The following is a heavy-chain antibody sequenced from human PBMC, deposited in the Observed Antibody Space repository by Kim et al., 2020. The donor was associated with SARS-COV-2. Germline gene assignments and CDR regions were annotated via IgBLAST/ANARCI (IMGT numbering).Heavy chain of an antibody. Sequence: GGSLRLSCAASGFTFSSHAMHWVRQAPGKGLEWVAVISYDGSNKYYVDSVKGRFTISRDNSKNTLFLQMNSLRAEDTAIYYCARVYVGSSWSHPYFDYWGQGTLVTVSS. D-gene: IGHD6-13*01. CDR3: ARVYVGSSWSHPYFDY. CDR1: GFTFSSHA. V-gene: IGHV3-30*04. CDR2: ISYDGSNK. J-gene: IGHJ4*02.